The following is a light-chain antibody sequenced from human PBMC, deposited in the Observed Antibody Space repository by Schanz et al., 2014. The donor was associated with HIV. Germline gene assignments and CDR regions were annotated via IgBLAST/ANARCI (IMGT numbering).Light chain of an antibody. CDR1: SSNIGAGYE. CDR3: QSYDSGLSGIL. J-gene: IGLJ2*01. Sequence: QSVLTQPPSVSGAPGQRVTISCTGSSSNIGAGYEVHWYKQLPETAPKLLIYGNTNRPSGAPDRFSGSKSGTSASLAITGLQAEDEADYYCQSYDSGLSGILFGGGTKVTVL. V-gene: IGLV1-40*01. CDR2: GNT.